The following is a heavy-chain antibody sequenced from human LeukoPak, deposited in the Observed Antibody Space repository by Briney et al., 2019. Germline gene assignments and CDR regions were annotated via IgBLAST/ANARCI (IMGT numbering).Heavy chain of an antibody. CDR2: ISAYNGDT. CDR3: ARLAVREVIIISYYGMDV. Sequence: GASVKVSCKASGYTFSNYGFTWVRQAPGQGLEWMGWISAYNGDTYYARRLQGGVTMTTDTSTSTAYMELRGLTSDDTAVYYCARLAVREVIIISYYGMDVWGQGTTVIVSS. J-gene: IGHJ6*02. V-gene: IGHV1-18*01. D-gene: IGHD3-10*01. CDR1: GYTFSNYG.